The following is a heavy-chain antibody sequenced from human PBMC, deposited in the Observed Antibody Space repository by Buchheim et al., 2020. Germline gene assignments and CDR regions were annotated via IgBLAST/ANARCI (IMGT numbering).Heavy chain of an antibody. CDR3: ARGITIFGVVKRYYYGMDV. V-gene: IGHV3-33*01. CDR2: IWYDGSNK. D-gene: IGHD3-3*01. Sequence: QVQLVESGGGVVQPGRSLRLSCAASGFTFSSYGMHWVRQAPGKGLEWVAVIWYDGSNKYYADSVKGRFTISRDNSKNKLYLQMNSLRAEDTAVYYCARGITIFGVVKRYYYGMDVWGQGTT. CDR1: GFTFSSYG. J-gene: IGHJ6*02.